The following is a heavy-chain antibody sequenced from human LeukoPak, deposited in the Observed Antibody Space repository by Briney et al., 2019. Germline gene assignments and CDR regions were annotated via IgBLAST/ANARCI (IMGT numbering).Heavy chain of an antibody. CDR1: GFTFSSYS. D-gene: IGHD5-24*01. CDR2: ISSSSSYI. J-gene: IGHJ4*02. Sequence: GGSLRLSCAASGFTFSSYSMNWVRQAPGKGLEWVSSISSSSSYIYYADSVKGRFTISRDNAKNSLYLQMNSPRAEDTAVYYCARDHRRDGYTPGYWGQGTLVTVSS. V-gene: IGHV3-21*01. CDR3: ARDHRRDGYTPGY.